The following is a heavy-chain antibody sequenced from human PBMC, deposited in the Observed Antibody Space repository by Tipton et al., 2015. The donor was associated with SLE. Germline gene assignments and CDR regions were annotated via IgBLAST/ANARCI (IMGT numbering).Heavy chain of an antibody. J-gene: IGHJ4*02. CDR2: MYFSGNT. Sequence: TLSLTCTVSGGSISSSSYYWGWIRQAPGKGLEWIGSMYFSGNTYYNPFLGSRVTISADTSKNQFSLKLTSVTAADTAVYYCARDPKYWGQGTLVIVSS. CDR1: GGSISSSSYY. CDR3: ARDPKY. V-gene: IGHV4-39*07.